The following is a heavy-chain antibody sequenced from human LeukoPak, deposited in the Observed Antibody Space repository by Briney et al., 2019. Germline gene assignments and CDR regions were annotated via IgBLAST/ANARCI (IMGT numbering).Heavy chain of an antibody. CDR1: GYTFTGYY. J-gene: IGHJ5*02. V-gene: IGHV1-2*02. D-gene: IGHD3-22*01. CDR3: ARGSYYYDSSGYESATALDGWFDP. Sequence: ASVKVSCKASGYTFTGYYMHWVRQAPGQGLEWMGWINPNSGGTNYAQKFQGRVTMTRDTSISTAYMELSRLRSDDTAVYYCARGSYYYDSSGYESATALDGWFDPWGQGTLVTVSS. CDR2: INPNSGGT.